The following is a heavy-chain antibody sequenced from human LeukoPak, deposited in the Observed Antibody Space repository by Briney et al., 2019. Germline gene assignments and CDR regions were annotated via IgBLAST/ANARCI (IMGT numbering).Heavy chain of an antibody. Sequence: PGGSLRLSCAASGFTFSSYAMTWVRQAPGKGLEWGSSISDSAGHTYYADSVRGRFTISRDNSKNTVFLQMNSLRAEDTAVYYCAKDVVWQSYYFDYWGQGTLVTVSS. J-gene: IGHJ4*02. V-gene: IGHV3-23*01. CDR3: AKDVVWQSYYFDY. CDR1: GFTFSSYA. CDR2: ISDSAGHT. D-gene: IGHD2-21*01.